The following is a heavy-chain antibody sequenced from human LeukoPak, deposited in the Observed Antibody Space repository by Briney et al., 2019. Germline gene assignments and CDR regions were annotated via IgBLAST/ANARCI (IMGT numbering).Heavy chain of an antibody. CDR1: GFSFNTYA. CDR2: ISYDGSDK. Sequence: GGSLRLSCAASGFSFNTYAMHWVRQAPGKGLEWVAVISYDGSDKYYVESVKGRFTISRDNAKNTLYLQMNSLRGEDTAVYYCAKGVQLWYHYYGMDVWGQGSTVIVSS. J-gene: IGHJ6*02. V-gene: IGHV3-30*04. D-gene: IGHD5-18*01. CDR3: AKGVQLWYHYYGMDV.